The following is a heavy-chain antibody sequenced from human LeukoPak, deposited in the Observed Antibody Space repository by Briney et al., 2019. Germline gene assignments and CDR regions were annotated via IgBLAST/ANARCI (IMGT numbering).Heavy chain of an antibody. Sequence: SETLSLTCTVSGGSISSYYWSWIRQPPGKGLEWIGYIYYSGSTNYNPSLKSRVTISVDTSKNQFSLKLSSVTAADTAVYYCARSPTATPNFDYWGQGTLVTVSS. D-gene: IGHD4-17*01. CDR2: IYYSGST. CDR1: GGSISSYY. J-gene: IGHJ4*02. V-gene: IGHV4-59*08. CDR3: ARSPTATPNFDY.